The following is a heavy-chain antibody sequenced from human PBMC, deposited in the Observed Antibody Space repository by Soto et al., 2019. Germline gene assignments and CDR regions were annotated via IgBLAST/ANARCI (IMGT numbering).Heavy chain of an antibody. V-gene: IGHV1-2*04. CDR1: GYTFTSYY. J-gene: IGHJ6*02. CDR2: INPNSGGT. Sequence: ASVKVSCKASGYTFTSYYMHWVRQAPGQGLEWMGWINPNSGGTNYAQKFQGWVTMTRDTSISTAYMELSRLRSDDTAVYFFARGNIVATGLSADGSYGMDVWGQGTTVTVSS. D-gene: IGHD5-12*01. CDR3: ARGNIVATGLSADGSYGMDV.